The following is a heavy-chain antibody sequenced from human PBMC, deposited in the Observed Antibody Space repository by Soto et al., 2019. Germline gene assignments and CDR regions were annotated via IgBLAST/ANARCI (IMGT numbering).Heavy chain of an antibody. V-gene: IGHV3-23*01. CDR1: TFTFSSYA. CDR3: AKDSSYYGSDSRGMDV. J-gene: IGHJ6*02. D-gene: IGHD3-10*01. Sequence: SLRLSCAASTFTFSSYAMNWVRQAPGKGLEWVSGISYTGGTTYFADSVKGRFTISRDNSKNTLYLQMNSLRVEDTAVYYCAKDSSYYGSDSRGMDVWGQGTTVTVSS. CDR2: ISYTGGTT.